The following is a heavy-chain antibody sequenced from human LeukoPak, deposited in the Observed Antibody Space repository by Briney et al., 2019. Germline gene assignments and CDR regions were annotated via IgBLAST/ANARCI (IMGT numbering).Heavy chain of an antibody. Sequence: ASVKVSCKASGYTFTSYAMHWVRQAPGQRLEWMGWINAGNGNTKYSQKFQGRVTITRDTSASTAYMELSSLRSEDTAVYYCATTKGPIAVAGTDPGNFDYWGQGTLVTVSS. CDR1: GYTFTSYA. CDR2: INAGNGNT. D-gene: IGHD6-19*01. V-gene: IGHV1-3*01. J-gene: IGHJ4*02. CDR3: ATTKGPIAVAGTDPGNFDY.